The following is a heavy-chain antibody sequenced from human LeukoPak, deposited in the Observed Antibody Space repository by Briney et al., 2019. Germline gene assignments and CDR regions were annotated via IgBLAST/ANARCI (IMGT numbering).Heavy chain of an antibody. J-gene: IGHJ4*02. CDR1: GGSFSGYY. D-gene: IGHD3-22*01. CDR2: INHSGST. V-gene: IGHV4-34*01. Sequence: PSETLSLTCAVYGGSFSGYYWSWIRQPPGKGLEWIGEINHSGSTNYNPSLKSRVTISVDTSKNQFSLKLSSVTAADTAVYYCGVVITAFDYWGQGTLVTVSS. CDR3: GVVITAFDY.